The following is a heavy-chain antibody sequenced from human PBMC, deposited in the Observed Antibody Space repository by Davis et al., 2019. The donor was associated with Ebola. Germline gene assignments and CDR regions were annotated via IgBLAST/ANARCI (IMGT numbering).Heavy chain of an antibody. J-gene: IGHJ4*02. V-gene: IGHV3-21*04. Sequence: GESLKISCAASGFTFNNYAMNWVRQAPGKGLEWVSSISSSSSYIYYADSVKGRFTISRDNAKNTLYLQMNSLRAEDTAVYYCANDDYIWGKSDYWGQGTLVTVSS. D-gene: IGHD3-16*01. CDR2: ISSSSSYI. CDR1: GFTFNNYA. CDR3: ANDDYIWGKSDY.